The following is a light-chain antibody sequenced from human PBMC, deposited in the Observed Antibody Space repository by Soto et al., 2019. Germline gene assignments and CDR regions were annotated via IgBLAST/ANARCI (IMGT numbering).Light chain of an antibody. V-gene: IGKV3-20*01. J-gene: IGKJ1*01. CDR1: QSVSSSY. CDR3: QQYGSSLWT. CDR2: GAS. Sequence: EFVLTQSPGSLSLSPGERATLSCRASQSVSSSYLAWYQQKPGQAPRLLIYGASSRATGIPDRFSGSGSGTDFTLTISRLEPEDFAVYYCQQYGSSLWTSDKETNVEIK.